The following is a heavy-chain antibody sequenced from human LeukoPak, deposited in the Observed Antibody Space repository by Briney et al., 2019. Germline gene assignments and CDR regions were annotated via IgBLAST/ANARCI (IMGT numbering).Heavy chain of an antibody. Sequence: SVKVSCKASGGTFSSYAISWVRQAPGQGLEWMGRIIPILGIANYAQKFQGRVTITADKSTSTAYMELSSLRSEDTAVYYCARCSSTSCYLGQFYYGMDVWGQGTTVTVSS. CDR2: IIPILGIA. CDR3: ARCSSTSCYLGQFYYGMDV. D-gene: IGHD2-2*01. V-gene: IGHV1-69*04. J-gene: IGHJ6*02. CDR1: GGTFSSYA.